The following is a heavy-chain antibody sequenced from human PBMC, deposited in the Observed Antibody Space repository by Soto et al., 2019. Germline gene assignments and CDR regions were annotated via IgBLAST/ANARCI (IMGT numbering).Heavy chain of an antibody. Sequence: SETLSLTCAVYGGSFSGYYWSWIRQPPGKGLEWIGEINHSGSTNYNPSLKSRVTISVDTSKNQFSLKLSSVTAADTAVYYCARGYGSGSYHIRAGYYGMDVWGQGTTVTVSS. CDR3: ARGYGSGSYHIRAGYYGMDV. V-gene: IGHV4-34*01. D-gene: IGHD3-10*01. CDR1: GGSFSGYY. J-gene: IGHJ6*02. CDR2: INHSGST.